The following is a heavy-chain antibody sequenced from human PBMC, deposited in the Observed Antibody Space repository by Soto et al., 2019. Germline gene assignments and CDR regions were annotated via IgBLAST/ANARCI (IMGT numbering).Heavy chain of an antibody. V-gene: IGHV3-30*03. Sequence: QPGGSLRLSCVASNFFFGSYTMHWVRQAPGKGLEWVALISYDGAVKEYADFAKGRFAVSRDNSKDTLFLQMDSLRPADTGLYSCASGLTGYGSAWYDKPLYLWGQGTLVTVSS. CDR3: ASGLTGYGSAWYDKPLYL. CDR1: NFFFGSYT. J-gene: IGHJ1*01. CDR2: ISYDGAVK. D-gene: IGHD6-19*01.